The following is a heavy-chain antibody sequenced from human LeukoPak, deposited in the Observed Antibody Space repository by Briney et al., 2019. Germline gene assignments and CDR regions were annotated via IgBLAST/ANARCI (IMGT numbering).Heavy chain of an antibody. CDR3: ARDRGGRGLDY. D-gene: IGHD4-23*01. Sequence: GGSLRLSCAASGFTFSSSGMNWVRQAPGKGLEWFSSISSTGNYIYYTESMKGRFTVSRDNAKNSLFLQMNSLRAEDTAVYYCARDRGGRGLDYWGQGTLVTVSS. CDR1: GFTFSSSG. CDR2: ISSTGNYI. J-gene: IGHJ4*02. V-gene: IGHV3-21*06.